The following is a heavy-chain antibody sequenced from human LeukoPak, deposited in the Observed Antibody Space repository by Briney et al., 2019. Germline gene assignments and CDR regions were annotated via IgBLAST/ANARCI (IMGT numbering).Heavy chain of an antibody. D-gene: IGHD5-18*01. Sequence: PGGSLRLSCAASGFTFSSYSMNWVRQAPGKGLEWVDRIKSKSDGGRTDYAAPVKGRFTISRDDSKTTLYLQMNSLKTEDSGVYYCATDGYSYAPGDYWGQGTLVTVSS. CDR2: IKSKSDGGRT. J-gene: IGHJ4*02. CDR3: ATDGYSYAPGDY. V-gene: IGHV3-15*01. CDR1: GFTFSSYS.